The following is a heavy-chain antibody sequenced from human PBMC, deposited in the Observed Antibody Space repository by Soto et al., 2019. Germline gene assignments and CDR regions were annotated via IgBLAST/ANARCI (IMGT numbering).Heavy chain of an antibody. Sequence: PSETLYLTCTVTRGSVYSGSPYWNWFRPPPGKGLEWIGYIYYSGSTNYNPSLKSRVTISVDTSKNQFSLKLSSVTAADTAVYYCARGIEGWYQGRYYYGMDVWGQGTTVT. CDR3: ARGIEGWYQGRYYYGMDV. J-gene: IGHJ6*02. CDR1: RGSVYSGSPY. V-gene: IGHV4-61*01. D-gene: IGHD6-19*01. CDR2: IYYSGST.